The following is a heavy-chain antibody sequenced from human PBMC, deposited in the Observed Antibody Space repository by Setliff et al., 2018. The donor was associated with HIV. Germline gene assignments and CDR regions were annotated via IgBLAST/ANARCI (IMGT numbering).Heavy chain of an antibody. CDR1: GDSISGYC. Sequence: KASETLSLTCSVSGDSISGYCWIWIRQPPGKGLEWIGNIYTSGSTNYNPSLKSRVTISVDTSKNQFSLKLSSVTAADTAVYYCARLDCSSSSGFVDYWGQGTLVTVSS. J-gene: IGHJ4*02. D-gene: IGHD2-2*01. CDR3: ARLDCSSSSGFVDY. CDR2: IYTSGST. V-gene: IGHV4-4*09.